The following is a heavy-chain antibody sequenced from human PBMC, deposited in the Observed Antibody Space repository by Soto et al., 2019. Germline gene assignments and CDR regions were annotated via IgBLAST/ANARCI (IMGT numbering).Heavy chain of an antibody. Sequence: EVQLLESGGGLVQPGGSLRLSCAASGFTFSSYAMSWVRQAPGKVLEWVSAISSSSSYIYYADSVKGRFTISRDNAKNSLYLQMNSLRAEDTAVYSCASASRSGYVYDYWGQGTLVTVSS. CDR2: ISSSSSYI. CDR3: ASASRSGYVYDY. J-gene: IGHJ4*02. CDR1: GFTFSSYA. V-gene: IGHV3-21*01. D-gene: IGHD5-12*01.